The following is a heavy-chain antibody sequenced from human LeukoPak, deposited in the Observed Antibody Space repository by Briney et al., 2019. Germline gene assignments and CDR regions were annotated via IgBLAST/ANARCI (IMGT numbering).Heavy chain of an antibody. CDR3: ARCNITVAGIQTYNWFDP. D-gene: IGHD6-19*01. V-gene: IGHV1-8*01. J-gene: IGHJ5*02. CDR2: MNPNSGNT. CDR1: GYTFTSYD. Sequence: ASVKVSCKTSGYTFTSYDINWVRQAPGQGLEWMGWMNPNSGNTGYAQKFQGRVTMTRDTSISTAYMELSSLRSEDTAVYYCARCNITVAGIQTYNWFDPWGQGTLVTVAS.